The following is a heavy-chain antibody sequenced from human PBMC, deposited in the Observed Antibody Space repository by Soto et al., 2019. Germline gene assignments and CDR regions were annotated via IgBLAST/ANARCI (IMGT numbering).Heavy chain of an antibody. J-gene: IGHJ4*02. CDR3: ARDGGSTSTFDY. CDR1: GYTLTELS. Sequence: ASVKVSCKVSGYTLTELSMHWVRQAPGKGLEWMGGFDPEDGETIYAQKFQGRVTITADKSKNQFSLKLSSVTAADTAVYYCARDGGSTSTFDYWGQGTLVTVSS. D-gene: IGHD2-15*01. CDR2: FDPEDGET. V-gene: IGHV1-24*01.